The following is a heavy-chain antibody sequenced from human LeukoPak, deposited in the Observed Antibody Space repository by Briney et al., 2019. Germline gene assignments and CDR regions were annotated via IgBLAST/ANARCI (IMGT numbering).Heavy chain of an antibody. CDR3: AKDGAVLLWFGEPRFDY. D-gene: IGHD3-10*01. CDR1: GFTFSSYG. J-gene: IGHJ4*02. V-gene: IGHV3-30*02. CDR2: IRYDGSNK. Sequence: PGGSLRLSCAASGFTFSSYGMHWVRQAPGKGLEWVAFIRYDGSNKYYADSVKGRFTISRDNSKNTLYLQMNSLRAEDTAVYYCAKDGAVLLWFGEPRFDYWGQGTLVTVSS.